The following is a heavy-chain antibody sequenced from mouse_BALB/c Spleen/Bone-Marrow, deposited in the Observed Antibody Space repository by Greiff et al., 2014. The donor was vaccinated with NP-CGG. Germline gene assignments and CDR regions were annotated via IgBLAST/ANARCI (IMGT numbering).Heavy chain of an antibody. CDR2: ISSGSSTI. Sequence: EVQLVESGGGLVQPGGSRKLSCAASGFTFSSFGMHWVCQAPEKGLEWVAYISSGSSTIYYADTVMGRLTISRDNPKNTLFLQMTSLRSEDTAMYYCARSGSSSGYFDYWGQGTTLTVSS. V-gene: IGHV5-17*02. D-gene: IGHD1-1*01. CDR1: GFTFSSFG. CDR3: ARSGSSSGYFDY. J-gene: IGHJ2*01.